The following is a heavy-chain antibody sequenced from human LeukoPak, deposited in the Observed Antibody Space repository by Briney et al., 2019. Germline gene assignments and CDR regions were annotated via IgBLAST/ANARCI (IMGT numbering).Heavy chain of an antibody. CDR2: ISHSGANT. CDR3: AKDIEAPI. CDR1: GYTFINYY. Sequence: SCKASGYTFINYYIHWVRQAPGKGLEWVSLISHSGANTFYADSVKGRFSVSRDNSKNTMYLQMNSLRAEDTAVYYCAKDIEAPIWGQGTLVAVSS. D-gene: IGHD2-15*01. V-gene: IGHV3-23*01. J-gene: IGHJ4*02.